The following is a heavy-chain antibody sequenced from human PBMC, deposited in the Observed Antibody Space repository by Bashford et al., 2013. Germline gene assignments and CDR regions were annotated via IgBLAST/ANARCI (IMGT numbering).Heavy chain of an antibody. V-gene: IGHV4-31*03. Sequence: SETLSLTCTVSGGSISSGGYYWSWIRQHPGKGLEWIGYIYYSGSTYYNPSLKSRVTISVDTSKNQFSLKLSSVTAADTAVYYCARDGSWHSSGWAGQGTTWFRPWGQGTLVTVS. CDR1: GGSISSGGYY. CDR3: ARDGSWHSSGWAGQGTTWFRP. CDR2: IYYSGST. D-gene: IGHD6-19*01. J-gene: IGHJ5*02.